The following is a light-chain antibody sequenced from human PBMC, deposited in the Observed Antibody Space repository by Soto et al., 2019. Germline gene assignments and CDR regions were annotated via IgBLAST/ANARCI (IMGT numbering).Light chain of an antibody. V-gene: IGKV3-15*01. CDR3: RQNNKWPPVT. Sequence: EVVMTQSPATVSVSPGEGVTLSCRASQTISNDLAWYQQKPGQAPRLLIYGASTRATGVPARFSGGGSGTEFTLTIGSLQSEDFAFYYCRQNNKWPPVTFGGGTKVEIK. CDR2: GAS. J-gene: IGKJ4*01. CDR1: QTISND.